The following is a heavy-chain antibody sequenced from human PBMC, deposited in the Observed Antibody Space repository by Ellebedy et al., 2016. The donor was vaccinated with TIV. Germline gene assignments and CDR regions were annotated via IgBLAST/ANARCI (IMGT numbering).Heavy chain of an antibody. CDR3: AKSVAGDNWFDP. V-gene: IGHV4-39*01. Sequence: SETLSLTCTVSGGSISSSGYYWGWIRQPPGKGLEWIGSIYYSGSTYYNPSLKSRVTISADTSKKQFSLKLSSVTAADTAGYYCAKSVAGDNWFDPWGQGTLVTVSS. J-gene: IGHJ5*02. D-gene: IGHD6-19*01. CDR1: GGSISSSGYY. CDR2: IYYSGST.